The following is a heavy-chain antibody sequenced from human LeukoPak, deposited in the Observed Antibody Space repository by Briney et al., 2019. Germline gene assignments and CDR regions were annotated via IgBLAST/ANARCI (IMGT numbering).Heavy chain of an antibody. CDR2: ISGSGGST. Sequence: PGGSLRLSCAASGFTFSSYAMSWVRQAPGKGLGWVSAISGSGGSTYYADSVKGRFTISRDNSKNTLYLQMNSLRAEDTAVYYCAKAAEHIMITFGGVIATPFDYWGQGTLVTVSS. V-gene: IGHV3-23*01. CDR3: AKAAEHIMITFGGVIATPFDY. CDR1: GFTFSSYA. J-gene: IGHJ4*02. D-gene: IGHD3-16*02.